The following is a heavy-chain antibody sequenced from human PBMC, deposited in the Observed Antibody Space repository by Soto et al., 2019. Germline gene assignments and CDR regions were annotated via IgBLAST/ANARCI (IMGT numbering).Heavy chain of an antibody. Sequence: QVQLVEAGGGVVQPGRSLRLSCAASGFTFSSYGMHWVRQAPGKGLEWVAVISYDGSNKYYADSVKGRFTISRDNSKNTLYLQMNSLRAEDTAVYYCARAGDLLLDYWGQGTLVTVSS. V-gene: IGHV3-30*03. CDR3: ARAGDLLLDY. D-gene: IGHD2-21*02. CDR2: ISYDGSNK. J-gene: IGHJ4*02. CDR1: GFTFSSYG.